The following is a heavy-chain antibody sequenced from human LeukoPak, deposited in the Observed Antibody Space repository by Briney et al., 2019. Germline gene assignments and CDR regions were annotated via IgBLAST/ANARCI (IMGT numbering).Heavy chain of an antibody. Sequence: PGGSLRLSCAASGFTVSSNCMSWVRQAPGKGLEWVSVIYGGGSTYYADSVKGRFTISRDNSKNTLYLQMNSLRAEDTAVYYCARSEYYGSGGYYFDYWGQGTLVTVSS. CDR1: GFTVSSNC. CDR2: IYGGGST. D-gene: IGHD3-10*01. CDR3: ARSEYYGSGGYYFDY. V-gene: IGHV3-53*01. J-gene: IGHJ4*02.